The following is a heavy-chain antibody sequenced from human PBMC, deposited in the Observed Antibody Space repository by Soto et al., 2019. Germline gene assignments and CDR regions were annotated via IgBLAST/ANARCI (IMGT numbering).Heavy chain of an antibody. Sequence: PGESLKISCKGSGYSFTSYWIGWVRQMPGKGLEWMGIIYPGDSDTRYSPSFQGQVTISADKSISTAYLQWSSLKASDTAMYYCATVLYCSGGSCYPDAFDIWGQGTMVTVSS. J-gene: IGHJ3*02. CDR1: GYSFTSYW. CDR3: ATVLYCSGGSCYPDAFDI. V-gene: IGHV5-51*01. CDR2: IYPGDSDT. D-gene: IGHD2-15*01.